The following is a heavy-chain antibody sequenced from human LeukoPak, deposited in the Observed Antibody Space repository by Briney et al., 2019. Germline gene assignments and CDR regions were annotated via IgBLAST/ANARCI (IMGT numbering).Heavy chain of an antibody. V-gene: IGHV3-30*18. J-gene: IGHJ4*02. D-gene: IGHD4-17*01. CDR3: AKVFWPLTPDYGDDAFDY. CDR1: GFTFSSYG. CDR2: ISYDGSNK. Sequence: GRSLRLSCAASGFTFSSYGMHWVRQAPGKGLEWAAVISYDGSNKYYADSVKGRFTISRDNSKNTLYLQMNSLRAEDTAVYYCAKVFWPLTPDYGDDAFDYWGQGTLVTVSS.